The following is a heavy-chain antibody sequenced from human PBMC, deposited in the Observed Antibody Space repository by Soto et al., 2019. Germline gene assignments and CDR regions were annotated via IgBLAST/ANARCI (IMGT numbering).Heavy chain of an antibody. CDR2: IYFRGNT. CDR3: ARFDSTFDY. D-gene: IGHD3-9*01. V-gene: IGHV4-31*03. Sequence: SETLSLTCSVSGDSISRIDYYWTWIRQHPEKGLEWIGNIYFRGNTYYSPSLESRLTISVDTSKNQFSLKLTSVTAADTAVYYCARFDSTFDYWGQGTLVTVSS. CDR1: GDSISRIDYY. J-gene: IGHJ4*02.